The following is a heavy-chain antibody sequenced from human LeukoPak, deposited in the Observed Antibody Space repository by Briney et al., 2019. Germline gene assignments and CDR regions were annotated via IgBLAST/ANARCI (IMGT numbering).Heavy chain of an antibody. V-gene: IGHV3-74*01. CDR1: GFTFGRYW. CDR2: ITTDGSGT. D-gene: IGHD6-25*01. J-gene: IGHJ6*02. Sequence: GGSLRLSCADSGFTFGRYWMHWVRQAPGKGLVWVSHITTDGSGTSYADSVKGRFTISRDNAKNTLYLQMNSLRAEDTAVYYCAKGRVGYPNTYYYGMGVWGQGTTVTVSS. CDR3: AKGRVGYPNTYYYGMGV.